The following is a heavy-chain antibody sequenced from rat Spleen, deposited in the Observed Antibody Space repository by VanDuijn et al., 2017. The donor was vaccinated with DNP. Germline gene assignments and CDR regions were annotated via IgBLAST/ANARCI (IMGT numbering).Heavy chain of an antibody. CDR2: IWGDGST. CDR3: AENNYGY. Sequence: QVQLKESGPGLVQPSQTLSLTCTVSGFSLTNYGVHWVRQAPGKGLEWMGIIWGDGSTNYNSALKSRLSISRDTSKSQVFLTMNSLQTDDTAVYYCAENNYGYWGQGVMVTVSS. V-gene: IGHV2-77*01. J-gene: IGHJ2*01. CDR1: GFSLTNYG. D-gene: IGHD1-10*01.